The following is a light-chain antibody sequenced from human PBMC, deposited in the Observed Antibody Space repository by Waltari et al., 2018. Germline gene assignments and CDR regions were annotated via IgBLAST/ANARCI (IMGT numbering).Light chain of an antibody. V-gene: IGKV4-1*01. J-gene: IGKJ1*01. Sequence: DIVMTQSPDSLAVSLGERATINCKSSQSVLYSSNNKSYLAWYQHKPGQPPKLLIYWASTRESGVPDRFSGSGSGTDFTLTISSLQAKDVAVYYCQQYYSTPWTFGQGTKVEI. CDR1: QSVLYSSNNKSY. CDR2: WAS. CDR3: QQYYSTPWT.